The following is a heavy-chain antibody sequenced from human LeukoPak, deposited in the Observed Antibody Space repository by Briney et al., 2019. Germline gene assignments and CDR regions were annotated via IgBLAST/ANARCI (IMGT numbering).Heavy chain of an antibody. V-gene: IGHV1-2*02. CDR3: ARESLPTTVTTGGAFDI. CDR1: GYTFTGYY. J-gene: IGHJ3*02. Sequence: ATVEVSCKASGYTFTGYYMHWVRQAPGQGLEWMGWINPNSGGTNYAQKFQGRVTMTRDTSISTAYMELSRLRSDDTAVYYCARESLPTTVTTGGAFDIWGQGTMVTVSS. CDR2: INPNSGGT. D-gene: IGHD4-17*01.